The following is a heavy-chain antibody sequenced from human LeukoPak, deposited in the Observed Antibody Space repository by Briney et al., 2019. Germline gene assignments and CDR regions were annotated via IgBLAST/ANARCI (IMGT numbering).Heavy chain of an antibody. Sequence: GGSLRLSCSASGFTFSSYAMHWVRQAPGKGLEYVSAISSNGGSTYYADSVKGRFTISRDNSKNTLYLQMSSLRAEDTAVYYCARGPNSNWSGLDFWGQGTLLTVSS. V-gene: IGHV3-64D*06. CDR3: ARGPNSNWSGLDF. CDR1: GFTFSSYA. CDR2: ISSNGGST. J-gene: IGHJ4*02. D-gene: IGHD6-6*01.